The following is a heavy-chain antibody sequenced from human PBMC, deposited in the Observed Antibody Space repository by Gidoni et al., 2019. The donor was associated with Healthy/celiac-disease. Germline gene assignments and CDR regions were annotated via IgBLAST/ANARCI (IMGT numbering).Heavy chain of an antibody. D-gene: IGHD2-2*01. CDR1: GGTFSSYA. Sequence: QVQLVQSGAEVKKPGSSVKVSCKASGGTFSSYAISWVRQAPGQGLEWMGGIIPIFGTANYAQKFQGRVTITADESTSTAYMELSSLRSEDTAVYYCARASALTYCSSTSCYPPDFDYWGQGTLVTVSS. CDR2: IIPIFGTA. V-gene: IGHV1-69*01. J-gene: IGHJ4*02. CDR3: ARASALTYCSSTSCYPPDFDY.